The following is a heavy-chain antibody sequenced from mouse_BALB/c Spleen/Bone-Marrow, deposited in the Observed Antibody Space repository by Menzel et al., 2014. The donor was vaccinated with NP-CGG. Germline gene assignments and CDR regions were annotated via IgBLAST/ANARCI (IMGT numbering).Heavy chain of an antibody. D-gene: IGHD2-3*01. V-gene: IGHV1-7*01. CDR1: GYTFTSYW. J-gene: IGHJ2*01. CDR2: INPSTGYT. CDR3: ARERYAGYYSDY. Sequence: QVQLQQPGAELAKPGASVKMSCKASGYTFTSYWMHWVKQRPGQGLEWIGYINPSTGYTEYNQKFKDKATLTADKSSSTAYMQLSSLTSEDSAVYYCARERYAGYYSDYWGQGTTLTVSS.